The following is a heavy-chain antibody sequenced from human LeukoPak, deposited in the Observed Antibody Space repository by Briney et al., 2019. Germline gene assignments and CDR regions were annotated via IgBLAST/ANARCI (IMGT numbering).Heavy chain of an antibody. CDR2: IYPGDSDT. V-gene: IGHV5-51*01. J-gene: IGHJ4*02. D-gene: IGHD6-13*01. CDR3: ARRGVGSSWTFFFDY. CDR1: GYSFTSYW. Sequence: GESLKISCKGSGYSFTSYWIGWVRQMPGKGLEWMGIIYPGDSDTRYSPSFQGQVTISADKSISTAYLQWSSLKASDTAMYYCARRGVGSSWTFFFDYWGQGTLVTVSS.